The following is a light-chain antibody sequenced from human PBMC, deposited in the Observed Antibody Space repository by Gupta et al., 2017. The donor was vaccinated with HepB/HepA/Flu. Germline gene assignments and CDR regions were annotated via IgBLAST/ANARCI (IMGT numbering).Light chain of an antibody. CDR2: GAS. V-gene: IGKV3-20*01. J-gene: IGKJ5*01. Sequence: VTLSCGASENVNTFYLSWYQQKPGQAPRLLVYGASSRAADIPDRFSGVASGTDLTLTISRLEPEDFAVYYCLYFGDSRTTFGQEVRLGIK. CDR1: ENVNTFY. CDR3: LYFGDSRTT.